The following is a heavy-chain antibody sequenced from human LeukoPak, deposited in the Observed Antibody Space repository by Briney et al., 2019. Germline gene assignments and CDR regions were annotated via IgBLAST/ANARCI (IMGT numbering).Heavy chain of an antibody. J-gene: IGHJ4*02. D-gene: IGHD3-22*01. CDR1: GFAFSSYS. CDR3: AKGGGAYYSDSSTYSAPFEH. CDR2: ISGSGDTT. V-gene: IGHV3-23*01. Sequence: GGSLGLSCAASGFAFSSYSMSWVRQAPGKGLEWVSLISGSGDTTNYADPVKGRFTISRDNSKNTLYLQMNSLRAEDTAVYYCAKGGGAYYSDSSTYSAPFEHWGQGTLVTVSS.